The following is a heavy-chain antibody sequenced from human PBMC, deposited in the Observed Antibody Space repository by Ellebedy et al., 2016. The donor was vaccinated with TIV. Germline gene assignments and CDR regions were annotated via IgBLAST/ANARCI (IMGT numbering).Heavy chain of an antibody. Sequence: GGSLRLSCAASGFTFSSYTMNWVRQAPGKGLEWVSSISSGNSDIYYADSVKGRFTMSRDNAKISLSLQMNSLRAEDTAVYYCARTGYYDRSGYYPFDYWGQGTLVTVSS. CDR2: ISSGNSDI. D-gene: IGHD3-22*01. V-gene: IGHV3-21*01. CDR1: GFTFSSYT. J-gene: IGHJ4*02. CDR3: ARTGYYDRSGYYPFDY.